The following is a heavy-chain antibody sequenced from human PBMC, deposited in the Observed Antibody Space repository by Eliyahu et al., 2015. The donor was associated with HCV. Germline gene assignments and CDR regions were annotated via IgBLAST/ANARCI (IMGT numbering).Heavy chain of an antibody. V-gene: IGHV3-48*01. CDR2: ISSSSSTI. J-gene: IGHJ6*02. D-gene: IGHD3-22*01. CDR1: GFXFXSXX. Sequence: EVQLVESGGGLVQPGGSLRLSCAASGFXFXSXXMNWVRQAPGKGLEWVSYISSSSSTIYYADSVKGRFTIXRDNAKNSLYLQMNSLRAEDTAVYYCARDPAIKRVITINYYYGMDVWGQGTTVTVSS. CDR3: ARDPAIKRVITINYYYGMDV.